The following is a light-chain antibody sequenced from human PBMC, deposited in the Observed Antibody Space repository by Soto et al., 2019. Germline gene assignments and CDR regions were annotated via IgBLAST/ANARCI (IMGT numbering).Light chain of an antibody. CDR3: QQSYSTPVT. CDR2: AAS. Sequence: DIQMTQSPSSLSASVGDRVTITCRASRGIDIYLNRYHQKPGKAPKLLIYAASNLQTGVPSRFSGSGSGTDFTLTISSLQPEDFATYYCQQSYSTPVTFGQGTKVDIK. J-gene: IGKJ1*01. V-gene: IGKV1-39*01. CDR1: RGIDIY.